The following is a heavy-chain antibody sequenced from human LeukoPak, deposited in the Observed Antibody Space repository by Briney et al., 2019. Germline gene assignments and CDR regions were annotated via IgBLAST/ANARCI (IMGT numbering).Heavy chain of an antibody. Sequence: SETLSLTCTVSGGSISSYYWSWIRQPAGKGLEWIGRIYTSGSTNYNPSLKSRVTMSVDTSKNQFSLKLSSVTAADTAVYYCARVDKPTVTPYYMDVWGKGTTVTVSS. CDR1: GGSISSYY. CDR3: ARVDKPTVTPYYMDV. J-gene: IGHJ6*03. CDR2: IYTSGST. D-gene: IGHD4-11*01. V-gene: IGHV4-4*07.